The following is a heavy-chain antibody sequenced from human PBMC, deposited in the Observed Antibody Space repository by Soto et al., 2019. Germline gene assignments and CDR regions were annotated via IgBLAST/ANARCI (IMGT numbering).Heavy chain of an antibody. CDR3: ARSYDSSGYYDY. CDR1: GGSISSGDYY. J-gene: IGHJ4*02. Sequence: SETLSLTCPVSGGSISSGDYYWSWIRQPPGKGLEWIGYIYYSGSTYYNPSLKSRVTISVDTSKNQFSLKLSSVTAADTAVYYCARSYDSSGYYDYWGQGTLVTVSS. CDR2: IYYSGST. D-gene: IGHD3-22*01. V-gene: IGHV4-30-4*01.